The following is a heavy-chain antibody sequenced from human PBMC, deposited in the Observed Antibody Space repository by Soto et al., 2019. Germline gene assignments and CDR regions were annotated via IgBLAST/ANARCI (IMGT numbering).Heavy chain of an antibody. V-gene: IGHV3-30*18. Sequence: HPGGSLRLSCAASGFTFSSYGMHWVRQAPGKGLEWVAVISYDGSNKYYADSVKGRFTISRDNSKNTLYLQMNSLRAEDTAVYYCAKDRQGQWLGNFDYWGQGTLVTVSS. J-gene: IGHJ4*02. CDR1: GFTFSSYG. D-gene: IGHD6-19*01. CDR3: AKDRQGQWLGNFDY. CDR2: ISYDGSNK.